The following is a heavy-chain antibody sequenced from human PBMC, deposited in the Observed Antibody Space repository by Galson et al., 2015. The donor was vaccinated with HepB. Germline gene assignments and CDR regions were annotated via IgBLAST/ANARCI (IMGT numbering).Heavy chain of an antibody. J-gene: IGHJ3*02. CDR3: ATNKAAVPLQAFAI. D-gene: IGHD6-13*01. Sequence: SVKVSCKVSGYTLSDLSIHWVRQAPGKGLEWMGSFAPEDDETVYAQELEDRVIMAEDTSTNTAYMELSRLTSGDTAVYYCATNKAAVPLQAFAIWGQGTMVTVSS. V-gene: IGHV1-24*01. CDR2: FAPEDDET. CDR1: GYTLSDLS.